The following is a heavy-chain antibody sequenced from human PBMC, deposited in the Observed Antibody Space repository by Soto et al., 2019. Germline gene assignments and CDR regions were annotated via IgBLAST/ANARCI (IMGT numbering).Heavy chain of an antibody. CDR1: GFSLSTSGMR. CDR3: ARIVNYDPDY. D-gene: IGHD3-22*01. V-gene: IGHV2-70*04. J-gene: IGHJ4*02. CDR2: IDWDDDK. Sequence: SGPTLVNPTQTLTLTCTFSGFSLSTSGMRVSWIRQPPGKALEWLARIDWDDDKFYSASLRTRLTISKDTSKNQVVLTMTNMDPVDTATYYCARIVNYDPDYWGQGTLVTVSS.